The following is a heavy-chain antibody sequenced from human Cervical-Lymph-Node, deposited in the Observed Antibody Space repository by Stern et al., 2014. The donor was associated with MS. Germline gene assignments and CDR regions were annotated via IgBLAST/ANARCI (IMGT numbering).Heavy chain of an antibody. D-gene: IGHD6-13*01. CDR2: MWYDGSNP. CDR3: ASAYSSSHYYFDY. Sequence: VQLVESGGGVVQPGGSLRLSCEASGFSFSRYAIHWVRQAPGKGLEWVGLMWYDGSNPYYADSVTGRFTISRDNFKNTLYLQMNSLRAEDTAVYYCASAYSSSHYYFDYWGQGTLVTVSS. CDR1: GFSFSRYA. J-gene: IGHJ4*02. V-gene: IGHV3-33*01.